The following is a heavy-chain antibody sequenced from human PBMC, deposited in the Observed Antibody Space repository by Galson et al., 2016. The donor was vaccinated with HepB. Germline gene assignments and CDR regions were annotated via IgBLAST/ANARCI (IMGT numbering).Heavy chain of an antibody. CDR2: IFWVDAK. J-gene: IGHJ6*02. CDR3: AHFYYGMDV. Sequence: PALVKPTQTLTLPCTFSGFSLTTSGVGVGWIRQPPGRALEWLTLIFWVDAKRSTPSLKSRHTIAKDNSKNQVVLRMANVDPVDTATYYCAHFYYGMDVWGQGTTVTVSS. CDR1: GFSLTTSGVG. V-gene: IGHV2-5*02.